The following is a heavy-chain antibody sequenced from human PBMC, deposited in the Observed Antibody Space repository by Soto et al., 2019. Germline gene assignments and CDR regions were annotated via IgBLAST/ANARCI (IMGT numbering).Heavy chain of an antibody. CDR3: ARVPDY. CDR1: GGSISSSSYS. V-gene: IGHV4-30-2*01. Sequence: TLSLPFSVSGGSISSSSYSWSWIRQPPGKGLEWIGYIYHSGSTYYNPSLKSRVTISVDWSKNQFSLKLSSVTAADTAVYYCARVPDYWGQGTLVTVSS. J-gene: IGHJ4*02. CDR2: IYHSGST.